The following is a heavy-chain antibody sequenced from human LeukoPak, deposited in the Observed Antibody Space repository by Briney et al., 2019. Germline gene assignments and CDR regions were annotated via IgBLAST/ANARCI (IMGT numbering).Heavy chain of an antibody. CDR3: ARQGYCSGGSCYPTSDY. V-gene: IGHV4-39*01. CDR1: GGFMRSSSYY. Sequence: PSETLSLTCTVSGGFMRSSSYYWGWIRQPPGKGLEWIGSIYYSGSIYYNPSLKSRVTISVDTSKNQFSLKLSSVTAADTAVYYCARQGYCSGGSCYPTSDYWGQGTLVTVSS. D-gene: IGHD2-15*01. CDR2: IYYSGSI. J-gene: IGHJ4*02.